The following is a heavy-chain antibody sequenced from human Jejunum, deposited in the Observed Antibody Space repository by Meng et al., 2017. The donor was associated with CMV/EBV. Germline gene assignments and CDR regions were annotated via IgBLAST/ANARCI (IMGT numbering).Heavy chain of an antibody. D-gene: IGHD3-3*01. CDR3: ARGSIFVSFDS. J-gene: IGHJ4*02. V-gene: IGHV4-30-4*08. Sequence: QVQPAEVGPVLGNASQNLSPTGSVSSGAIGSGDYYWSWIRQPPGKGLEWIGYIHDTWSTYYNPSLKSRVDISLGTSRNHFSLTLSSVTAEDTAVYFCARGSIFVSFDSWGQGTLVTVSS. CDR2: IHDTWST. CDR1: SGAIGSGDYY.